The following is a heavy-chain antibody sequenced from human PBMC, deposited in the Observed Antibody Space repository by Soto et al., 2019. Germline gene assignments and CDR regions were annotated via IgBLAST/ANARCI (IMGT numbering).Heavy chain of an antibody. V-gene: IGHV1-46*01. CDR1: GYTFTSYY. CDR2: INPSGGST. Sequence: GASVKVSCKASGYTFTSYYMHWVRQAPGQGLEWMGIINPSGGSTSYAQKFQGRVTMTRDTSTSTVYMELSSLRSEDTAVYYCARDQVGDFWSGYQDYWGQGTLVPVS. CDR3: ARDQVGDFWSGYQDY. D-gene: IGHD3-3*01. J-gene: IGHJ4*02.